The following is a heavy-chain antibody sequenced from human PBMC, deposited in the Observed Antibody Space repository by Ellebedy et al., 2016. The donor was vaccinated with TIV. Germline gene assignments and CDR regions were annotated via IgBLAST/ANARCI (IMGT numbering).Heavy chain of an antibody. D-gene: IGHD5-12*01. J-gene: IGHJ4*02. V-gene: IGHV5-51*01. CDR2: IYPDDSDT. Sequence: GESLKISCQGSGYTFSSYWIGWVRQMPGKGLEWMGIIYPDDSDTRYSPSFQGPVTISADKSISTAYLQWSSLKASDTAMYYCARTRSGYGYSQYYFDYWGQGTLVTVSS. CDR1: GYTFSSYW. CDR3: ARTRSGYGYSQYYFDY.